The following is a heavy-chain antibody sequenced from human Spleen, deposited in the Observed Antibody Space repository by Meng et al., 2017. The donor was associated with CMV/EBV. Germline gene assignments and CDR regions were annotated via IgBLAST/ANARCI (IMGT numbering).Heavy chain of an antibody. V-gene: IGHV3-30*04. J-gene: IGHJ6*02. D-gene: IGHD6-19*01. CDR3: AKELWSRGSGRLDV. Sequence: GGSLRLSCAVSGFTLSAYTIHWVRQTPGTGLEWVAATSDGGRNKFYADSVKGRFTISRDTSKNTLYLQMNSLRVEDTAVYYCAKELWSRGSGRLDVWGQGTTVTVSS. CDR1: GFTLSAYT. CDR2: TSDGGRNK.